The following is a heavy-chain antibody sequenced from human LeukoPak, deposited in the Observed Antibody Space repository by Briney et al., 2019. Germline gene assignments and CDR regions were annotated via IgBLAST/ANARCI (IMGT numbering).Heavy chain of an antibody. V-gene: IGHV4-39*07. Sequence: PSETLSLTCTVSGGSISSGGYYWSWIRQPPGKGLEWIGEINHSGSTNYNPSLKSRVTISVDTSKNQFSLKLSSVTAADTAVYYCARGCSGGSCYGMDVWGQGTTVTVSS. J-gene: IGHJ6*02. CDR1: GGSISSGGYY. CDR2: INHSGST. CDR3: ARGCSGGSCYGMDV. D-gene: IGHD2-15*01.